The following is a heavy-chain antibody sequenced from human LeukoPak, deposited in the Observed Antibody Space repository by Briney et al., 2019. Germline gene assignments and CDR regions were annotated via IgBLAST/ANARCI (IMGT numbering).Heavy chain of an antibody. J-gene: IGHJ6*03. D-gene: IGHD6-19*01. Sequence: ASVKVSCKASGYTFTSYDMNWVRQATGQGLEWMGWMNPNSGNTGYAQKFQGRVTMTRNTSISTAYMELSSLRSEDTAVYYCARLRRAVAGTYYYYYMDVWGKGTTVTVSS. CDR1: GYTFTSYD. CDR3: ARLRRAVAGTYYYYYMDV. CDR2: MNPNSGNT. V-gene: IGHV1-8*01.